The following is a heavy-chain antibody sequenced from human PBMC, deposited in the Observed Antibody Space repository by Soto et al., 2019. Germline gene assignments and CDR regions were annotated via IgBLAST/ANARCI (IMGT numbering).Heavy chain of an antibody. CDR2: ISGSGGST. Sequence: EVQLLESGGGLVQPGGSLRLSCAASGFTFSSYAMSWVRQAPGKGLEWVSAISGSGGSTYYADSVKGRFTISRDNSKSTRYLQMNSLRAEDTAVYYCAKDKRQKIDAFDIWGQGTMVTVSS. CDR1: GFTFSSYA. V-gene: IGHV3-23*01. J-gene: IGHJ3*02. CDR3: AKDKRQKIDAFDI.